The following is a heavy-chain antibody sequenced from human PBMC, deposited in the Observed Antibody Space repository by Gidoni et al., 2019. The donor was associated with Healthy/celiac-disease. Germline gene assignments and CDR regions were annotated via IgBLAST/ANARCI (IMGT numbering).Heavy chain of an antibody. CDR2: IGGSGGST. Sequence: EVQLLESGGGLVQPGGSLSLSCAAPGFTFSSYAMSWVRQAPGKGLEWVSAIGGSGGSTYYADSVKGRFTISRDNSKNTLYLQRNSLRAEDTAVYYCAKEAVTTSGYYYYYMDVWGKGTTVTVSS. CDR1: GFTFSSYA. CDR3: AKEAVTTSGYYYYYMDV. J-gene: IGHJ6*03. V-gene: IGHV3-23*01. D-gene: IGHD4-4*01.